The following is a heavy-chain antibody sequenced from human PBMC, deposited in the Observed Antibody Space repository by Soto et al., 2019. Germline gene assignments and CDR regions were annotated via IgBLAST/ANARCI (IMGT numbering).Heavy chain of an antibody. CDR2: ISAYNGNT. CDR1: GYTFTSYG. V-gene: IGHV1-18*04. Sequence: GASVKVSCKASGYTFTSYGISWVRQAPGQGLEWMGWISAYNGNTNYAQKLQGRVTMTTDTSTSTAYMELRSLRSDDTAVYYCARDDGSGITPWDYYYGMDVWGQGTTGTVSS. J-gene: IGHJ6*02. CDR3: ARDDGSGITPWDYYYGMDV. D-gene: IGHD3-10*01.